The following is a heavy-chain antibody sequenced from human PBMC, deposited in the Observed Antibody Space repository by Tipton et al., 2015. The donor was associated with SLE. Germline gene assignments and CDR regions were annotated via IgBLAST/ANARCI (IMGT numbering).Heavy chain of an antibody. D-gene: IGHD1-20*01. CDR2: IYYSGST. CDR1: GGSISSSSYY. J-gene: IGHJ4*02. V-gene: IGHV4-39*02. CDR3: AREGYNWNHGVFDY. Sequence: TLSLTCTVSGGSISSSSYYWGWIRQPPGKGLEWIGSIYYSGSTYYNPSLKSRVTISVDTSKNQFSLKLSSVAAADTAVYYCAREGYNWNHGVFDYWGQGTLVTVSS.